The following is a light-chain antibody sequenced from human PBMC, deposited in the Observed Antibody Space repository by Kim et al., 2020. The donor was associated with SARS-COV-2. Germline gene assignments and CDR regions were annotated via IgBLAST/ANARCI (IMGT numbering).Light chain of an antibody. CDR2: DVN. J-gene: IGLJ1*01. CDR1: SSDVGGYNY. CDR3: SSYTSSSTPYV. Sequence: QSITISCTGTSSDVGGYNYVSWYQQHPDKAPKLMIYDVNNRPSGVSNRFSGSKSGNTASLTISGLQAEDEADYYCSSYTSSSTPYVFGTGTKVTVL. V-gene: IGLV2-14*03.